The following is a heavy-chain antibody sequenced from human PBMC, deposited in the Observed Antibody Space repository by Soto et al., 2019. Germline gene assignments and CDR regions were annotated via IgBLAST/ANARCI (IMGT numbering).Heavy chain of an antibody. Sequence: QAQLLQSGGELKKSGASVKVSCKASGYTFNTYGISWVRQAPGQGLEWMAWISIHNGNTNFAQKFQGRVTLTTDTSTSTANMERRSLRSDDTAVYYCARMTPVDNSHYYMDVWGKGTTVTVSS. V-gene: IGHV1-18*04. CDR2: ISIHNGNT. J-gene: IGHJ6*03. CDR3: ARMTPVDNSHYYMDV. CDR1: GYTFNTYG. D-gene: IGHD1-1*01.